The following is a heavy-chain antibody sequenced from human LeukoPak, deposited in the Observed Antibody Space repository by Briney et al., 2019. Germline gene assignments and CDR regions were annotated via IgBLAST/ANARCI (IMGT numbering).Heavy chain of an antibody. V-gene: IGHV4-39*01. D-gene: IGHD3-22*01. CDR2: IYYSGST. Sequence: ASETLSLTCTVSGDSISTSSYYWGWIRQPPGKGLEWLGSIYYSGSTYYSPSLKSRVTISVDTSKNQFSLNLYSVTAADTAVFYCARSYYYDYRQIDYWGQGTLVTVSS. CDR3: ARSYYYDYRQIDY. CDR1: GDSISTSSYY. J-gene: IGHJ4*02.